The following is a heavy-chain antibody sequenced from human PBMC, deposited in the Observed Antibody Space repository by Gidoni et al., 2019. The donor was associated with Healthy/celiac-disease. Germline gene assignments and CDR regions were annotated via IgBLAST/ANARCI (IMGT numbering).Heavy chain of an antibody. D-gene: IGHD2-15*01. J-gene: IGHJ4*02. CDR3: AVAATSFSSIY. Sequence: QVQLVESGGGVVQPGRSLRLSCAASDFTFSNYAMHWVRQGPGKGLEWVAVISYDGINKYYADSVKGRFTISRDNSKNTLYLQMNSLGAEDTAMYYCAVAATSFSSIYWGQGTLVTVSS. CDR1: DFTFSNYA. V-gene: IGHV3-30*01. CDR2: ISYDGINK.